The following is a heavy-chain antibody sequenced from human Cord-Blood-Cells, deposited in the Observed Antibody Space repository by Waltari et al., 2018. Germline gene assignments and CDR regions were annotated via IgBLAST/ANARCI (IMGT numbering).Heavy chain of an antibody. CDR1: GGSFSGYY. Sequence: QVQLQQWGAGLLKPSETLSLTCAVYGGSFSGYYWSWIRQPPGTGLEWIGEINHSGSTNYNPSLKSRVTISVDTSKNQFSLKLSSVTAADTAVYYCARGLGFRHFASSTSCYVFDYWGQGTLVTVSS. CDR3: ARGLGFRHFASSTSCYVFDY. CDR2: INHSGST. V-gene: IGHV4-34*01. D-gene: IGHD2-2*01. J-gene: IGHJ4*02.